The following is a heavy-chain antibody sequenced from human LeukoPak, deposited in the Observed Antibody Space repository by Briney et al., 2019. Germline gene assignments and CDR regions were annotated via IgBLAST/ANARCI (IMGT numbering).Heavy chain of an antibody. V-gene: IGHV3-21*01. Sequence: GGSLRLSCAASGFTFSSYSMNWVRQAPGKGLEWVSSTSSSSSYIYYADSVKGRFTISRDNAKNSLYLQMNSLRAEDTAVYYCARMYYDILTGYWIFDYWGQGTLVTVSS. J-gene: IGHJ4*02. CDR2: TSSSSSYI. CDR1: GFTFSSYS. CDR3: ARMYYDILTGYWIFDY. D-gene: IGHD3-9*01.